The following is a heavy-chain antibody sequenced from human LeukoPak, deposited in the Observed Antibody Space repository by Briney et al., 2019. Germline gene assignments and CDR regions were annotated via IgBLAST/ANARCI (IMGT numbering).Heavy chain of an antibody. D-gene: IGHD3-16*02. V-gene: IGHV1-24*01. CDR1: GYTLTELS. Sequence: ASVKVSCKVSGYTLTELSMHWVRQAPGKGLEWMGGFDPEDGETIYAQKFQGRVTMNEDTSTDTAYMELSSLRSEDTAVYYCATRSRGAFDYVWGSYRSPLDYWGQGTLVTVSS. CDR2: FDPEDGET. CDR3: ATRSRGAFDYVWGSYRSPLDY. J-gene: IGHJ4*02.